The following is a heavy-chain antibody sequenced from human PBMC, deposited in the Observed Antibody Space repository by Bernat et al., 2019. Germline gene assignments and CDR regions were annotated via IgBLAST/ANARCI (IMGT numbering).Heavy chain of an antibody. D-gene: IGHD3-16*01. CDR2: ISAYNGNT. CDR1: GYTFTSYG. J-gene: IGHJ4*02. V-gene: IGHV1-18*01. CDR3: ARMTPMWGEDY. Sequence: QVQLVQSGAEVKKPGASVKVSCKASGYTFTSYGISWVRQAPGQGLEWMGWISAYNGNTNYAQKLQGRGTMTTDTSTSTDYMELRSLRSDDKAVYYYARMTPMWGEDYWGQGTLVTVSS.